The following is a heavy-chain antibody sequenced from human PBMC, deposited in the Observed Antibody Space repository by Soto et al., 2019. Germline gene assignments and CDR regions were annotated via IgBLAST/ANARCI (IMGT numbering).Heavy chain of an antibody. CDR1: GGTISSCY. CDR2: IYYSGST. CDR3: ARRYGSAIDY. D-gene: IGHD1-26*01. Sequence: PSETLSLTFTVSGGTISSCYWSWIRQPPGKGLEWIGYIYYSGSTNCNPSLKSRVTISVDTSKNQFSLKLSSVTAADTAVYYCARRYGSAIDYWGQGTLVTVSS. J-gene: IGHJ4*02. V-gene: IGHV4-59*08.